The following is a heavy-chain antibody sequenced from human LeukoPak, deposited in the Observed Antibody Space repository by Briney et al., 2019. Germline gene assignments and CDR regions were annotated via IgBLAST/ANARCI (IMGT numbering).Heavy chain of an antibody. V-gene: IGHV3-21*01. Sequence: GGSLRLSCAASGFTFSSYGMDWVRQAPGKGLEWVASTSSTGSYIYYADSGKGRFTISRDNAKKSLYLQMNSLRAEDTAVYYCARVVTVAWSERRPGYFYMDVWGKGTTVTVSS. CDR3: ARVVTVAWSERRPGYFYMDV. CDR2: TSSTGSYI. CDR1: GFTFSSYG. D-gene: IGHD1-1*01. J-gene: IGHJ6*03.